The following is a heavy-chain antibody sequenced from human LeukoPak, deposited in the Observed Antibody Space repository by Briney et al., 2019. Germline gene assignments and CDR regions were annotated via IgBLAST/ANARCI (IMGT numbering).Heavy chain of an antibody. CDR1: GFTFSSYW. J-gene: IGHJ4*02. D-gene: IGHD3-22*01. CDR3: ARCGFYYDSSGYREPFDY. V-gene: IGHV3-74*01. Sequence: GGSLRLSCAASGFTFSSYWMHWVRPAPGKGLVWVSRINSDGSSTSYADSVKGRFTISRDNAKNTLYLQMNSLRAEDTAVYYCARCGFYYDSSGYREPFDYWGQGTLVTVSS. CDR2: INSDGSST.